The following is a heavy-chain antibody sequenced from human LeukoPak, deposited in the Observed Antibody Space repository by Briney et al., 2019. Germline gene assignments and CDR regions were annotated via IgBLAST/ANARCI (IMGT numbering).Heavy chain of an antibody. V-gene: IGHV4-34*01. Sequence: PSETLSLTCAVYGGSFSGYYWSWVRQPPGKGLEWIGEINHSGSTNYNPSLKSRVTISVDTSKNQFSLKLSSVTAADTAVYYCARSAGYQLLEGYYYYMDVWGKGTTVTVSS. CDR2: INHSGST. CDR3: ARSAGYQLLEGYYYYMDV. J-gene: IGHJ6*03. CDR1: GGSFSGYY. D-gene: IGHD2-2*01.